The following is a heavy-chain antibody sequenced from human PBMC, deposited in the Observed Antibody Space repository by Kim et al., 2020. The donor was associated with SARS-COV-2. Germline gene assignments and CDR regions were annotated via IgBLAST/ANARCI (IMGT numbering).Heavy chain of an antibody. J-gene: IGHJ4*02. Sequence: SETLSLTCTVSGGSVSSGRYYWNWIRQPPGKGLEWIGYIYYSGSTNYNPSLKSRVTISLDTSKNQFSLKLSSVIAADTAVYYCASDALYCRSTTCPLDYWGQGTLVSVSS. D-gene: IGHD2-2*01. CDR3: ASDALYCRSTTCPLDY. V-gene: IGHV4-61*01. CDR2: IYYSGST. CDR1: GGSVSSGRYY.